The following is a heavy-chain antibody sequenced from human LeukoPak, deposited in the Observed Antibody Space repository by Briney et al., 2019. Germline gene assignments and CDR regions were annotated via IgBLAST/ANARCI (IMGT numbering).Heavy chain of an antibody. CDR2: IYYSGST. CDR1: GGSISSYY. J-gene: IGHJ3*02. CDR3: ASMGYANDAFDI. V-gene: IGHV4-59*01. Sequence: SETLSLTCTVSGGSISSYYWSWIRQPPGKGLEWIGYIYYSGSTNYNPSLKSRVTISVDTSKNQFSLKLSSVTAADTAVYYCASMGYANDAFDIWGQGTMVTVSS. D-gene: IGHD5-18*01.